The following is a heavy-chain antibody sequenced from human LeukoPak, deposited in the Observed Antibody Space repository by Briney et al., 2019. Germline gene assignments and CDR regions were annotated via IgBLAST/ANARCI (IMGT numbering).Heavy chain of an antibody. CDR3: ARGRSSGWYDAFDI. CDR1: GGTFSSYA. Sequence: SVKVSCKASGGTFSSYAISSVPQAPGQGLKWRGGIIPVFGTANYAQKFQGRVTITTDESTSTAYKELSSLRSEDTAVYYCARGRSSGWYDAFDIWGQGTMVTVSS. D-gene: IGHD6-19*01. CDR2: IIPVFGTA. V-gene: IGHV1-69*05. J-gene: IGHJ3*02.